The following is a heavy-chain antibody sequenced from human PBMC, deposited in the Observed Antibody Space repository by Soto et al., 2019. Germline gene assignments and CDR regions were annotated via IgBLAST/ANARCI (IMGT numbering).Heavy chain of an antibody. D-gene: IGHD3-16*01. CDR3: ARGHVSSRTTFFTYYYYYGMDV. Sequence: SETLSLTCAVYGGSFSGYYWSWIRQPPGKGLEWIGEINHSGSTNYNPSLKSRVTISVDTSKNQFSLKLSSVTAADTAVYYCARGHVSSRTTFFTYYYYYGMDVWGQGTTVTVSS. J-gene: IGHJ6*02. CDR2: INHSGST. V-gene: IGHV4-34*01. CDR1: GGSFSGYY.